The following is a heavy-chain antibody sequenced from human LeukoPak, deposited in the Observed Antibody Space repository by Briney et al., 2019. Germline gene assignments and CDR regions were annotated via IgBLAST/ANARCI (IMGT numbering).Heavy chain of an antibody. V-gene: IGHV3-30*18. CDR2: ISYDGSNK. J-gene: IGHJ4*02. D-gene: IGHD3-9*01. CDR1: GFTFSSYG. CDR3: AKTGYYDILTEFDY. Sequence: GGSLRLSCAAFGFTFSSYGMHWVRQAPGKGLEWVAVISYDGSNKYYADSVKGRFTISRDNSKNTLYLQMNSLRAEDTAVYYCAKTGYYDILTEFDYWGQGTLVTVSS.